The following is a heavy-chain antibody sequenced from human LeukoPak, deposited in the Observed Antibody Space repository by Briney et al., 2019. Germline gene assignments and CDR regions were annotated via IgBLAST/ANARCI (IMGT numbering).Heavy chain of an antibody. CDR3: AREVAGTSGYFDY. D-gene: IGHD6-19*01. J-gene: IGHJ4*02. CDR2: INPNSGGT. CDR1: GYTFSNYG. V-gene: IGHV1-2*02. Sequence: ASVKVSCKPSGYTFSNYGITWVRQAPGQGLEWMGWINPNSGGTNYAQKFQGRVTMTRDTSISTAYMELSRLRSDDTAVYYCAREVAGTSGYFDYWGQGTLVTVSS.